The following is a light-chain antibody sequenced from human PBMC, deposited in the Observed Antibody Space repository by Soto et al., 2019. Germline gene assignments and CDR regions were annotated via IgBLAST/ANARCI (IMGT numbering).Light chain of an antibody. J-gene: IGKJ1*01. V-gene: IGKV1-5*01. CDR2: DDA. CDR1: QSISSW. Sequence: DIQKTQSPSTLSASVGDRVTITCRASQSISSWLAWYQQKPGKAPQLLIYDDASLESGVPSRLSGSGAGTDFTLTISSLQPEDFAAYYCLQDYNYPWTFGQGTKVDIK. CDR3: LQDYNYPWT.